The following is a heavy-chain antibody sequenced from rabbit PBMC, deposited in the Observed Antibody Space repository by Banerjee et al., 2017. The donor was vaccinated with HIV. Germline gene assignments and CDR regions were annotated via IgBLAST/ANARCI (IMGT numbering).Heavy chain of an antibody. CDR2: IYAGKGST. Sequence: QLKETGGGLVQPGGSLTLSCKASGFDFSSYYMSWVRQAPGKGLEWIGIIYAGKGSTDYASWVNGRFTISSDNAQNTVDLQMNSLTAADTATYFCARDPIYAGSSYPFNLWGPGTLVTVS. CDR1: GFDFSSYY. CDR3: ARDPIYAGSSYPFNL. V-gene: IGHV1S7*01. D-gene: IGHD8-1*01. J-gene: IGHJ4*01.